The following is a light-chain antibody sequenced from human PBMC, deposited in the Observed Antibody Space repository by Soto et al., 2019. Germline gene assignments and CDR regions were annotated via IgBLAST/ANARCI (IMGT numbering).Light chain of an antibody. CDR2: DAS. Sequence: EIVLTQSPATLSLSPGERATLSCRASQSVSSYLAWYQQKPGQAPRLLISDASNRATGIPARFSGSGSGTDFTLTIISLEPEDFAVYYCQQRSDWPPYTFGQGTKLEIK. CDR1: QSVSSY. V-gene: IGKV3-11*01. CDR3: QQRSDWPPYT. J-gene: IGKJ2*01.